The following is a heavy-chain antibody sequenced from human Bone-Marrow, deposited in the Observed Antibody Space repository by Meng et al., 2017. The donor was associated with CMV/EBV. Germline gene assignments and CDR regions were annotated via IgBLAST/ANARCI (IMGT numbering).Heavy chain of an antibody. CDR1: GGSINSDGYY. V-gene: IGHV4-31*03. CDR3: AREGANARDFGY. J-gene: IGHJ4*02. CDR2: IYYSGST. Sequence: SETLSRTCTVFGGSINSDGYYWSWIRQHPGKDLEWIGYIYYSGSTSYNLSLKSRVTISIDASKNQFSLKLSSVTAADTAVYYCAREGANARDFGYWGQ. D-gene: IGHD4/OR15-4a*01.